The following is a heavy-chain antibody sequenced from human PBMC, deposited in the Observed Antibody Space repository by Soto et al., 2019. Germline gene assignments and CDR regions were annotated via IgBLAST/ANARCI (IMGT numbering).Heavy chain of an antibody. Sequence: SETLSLTCNMSGDSYSISTYSWSWIRQPPGKALQWIGFIYQSGVTSYNPSLASRVSTSLDRSNNQCSLKLKSVTAADTAVYFCAGMPYTSGLRFDPWGPGTLVTVSS. CDR2: IYQSGVT. D-gene: IGHD6-19*01. CDR3: AGMPYTSGLRFDP. CDR1: GDSYSISTYS. V-gene: IGHV4-30-2*01. J-gene: IGHJ5*02.